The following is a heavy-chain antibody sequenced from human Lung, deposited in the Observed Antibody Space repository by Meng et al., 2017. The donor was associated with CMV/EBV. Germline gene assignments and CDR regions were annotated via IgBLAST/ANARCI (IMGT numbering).Heavy chain of an antibody. CDR2: IYHSGST. Sequence: GSGQGVVRPSGPLPLTLAASGGPMRSTNWWSWVRQTPGKGLEGIGEIYHSGSTNYNPSLKSRVSISVDKSKNQFSLKLSSVTAADTAVYYCARADKVRFDYWGQGTLVTVSS. CDR3: ARADKVRFDY. J-gene: IGHJ4*02. V-gene: IGHV4-4*02. CDR1: GGPMRSTNW.